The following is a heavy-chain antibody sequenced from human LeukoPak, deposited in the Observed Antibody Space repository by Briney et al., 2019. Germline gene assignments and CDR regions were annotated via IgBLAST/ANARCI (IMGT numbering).Heavy chain of an antibody. Sequence: SETLSLTCTVSGDSLNTCYWTWIRQTPGKELGWIGFVASSGTSNYNPSLKSRVSISIDTSKNQFSLALTSVTPADTAVYYCAGVVRGVVTSNWFDPWGRGTLVSVSS. J-gene: IGHJ5*02. CDR2: VASSGTS. CDR3: AGVVRGVVTSNWFDP. V-gene: IGHV4-59*01. CDR1: GDSLNTCY. D-gene: IGHD2-21*02.